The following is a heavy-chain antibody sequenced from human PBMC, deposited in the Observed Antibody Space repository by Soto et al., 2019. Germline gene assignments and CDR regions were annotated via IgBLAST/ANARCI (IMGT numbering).Heavy chain of an antibody. CDR3: ARVHXRMITFGGVIVMGSVDY. CDR1: GYTFTGYY. V-gene: IGHV1-2*04. D-gene: IGHD3-16*02. J-gene: IGHJ4*02. Sequence: ASVKVSRKASGYTFTGYYMHWVRQAPGQGLEWKGWINPNSGGTNYAQKFQGWVTMTRDTSISTAYMELSRLRSDDTAVYYCARVHXRMITFGGVIVMGSVDYWGQGTLVTVSS. CDR2: INPNSGGT.